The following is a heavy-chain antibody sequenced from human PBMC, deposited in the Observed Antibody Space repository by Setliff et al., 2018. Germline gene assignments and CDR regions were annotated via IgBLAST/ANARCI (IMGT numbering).Heavy chain of an antibody. CDR2: ITYDGSTK. V-gene: IGHV3-30*01. D-gene: IGHD3-3*01. Sequence: GGSLRLSCAASGFTFTSYAMHWVRQAPGKGLEWVAVITYDGSTKYHADSVKGRSTISRDNSKNTLYLQMNSLRAEDTAIYYCARDGASFFWSSVLRGGDYMDVWGKGTTVTVSS. CDR1: GFTFTSYA. CDR3: ARDGASFFWSSVLRGGDYMDV. J-gene: IGHJ6*03.